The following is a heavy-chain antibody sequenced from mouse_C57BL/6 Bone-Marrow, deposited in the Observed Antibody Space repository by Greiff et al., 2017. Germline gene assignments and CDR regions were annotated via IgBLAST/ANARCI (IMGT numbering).Heavy chain of an antibody. CDR1: GYTFTNYW. V-gene: IGHV1-64*01. Sequence: QVQLQQPGAELVKPGASVKLSCKASGYTFTNYWMHWVKQRPGQGLEWIGMMHPNGGSPDYNEKFKSEATLSVDKSSRTAYMELSSLTSEDSAVYYCARSYYYNHYYIDFWGQGTSVTVSS. CDR2: MHPNGGSP. J-gene: IGHJ4*01. D-gene: IGHD2-4*01. CDR3: ARSYYYNHYYIDF.